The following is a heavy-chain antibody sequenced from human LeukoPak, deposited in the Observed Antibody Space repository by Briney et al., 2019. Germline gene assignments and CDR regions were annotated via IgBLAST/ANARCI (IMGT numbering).Heavy chain of an antibody. Sequence: GASVKVSCKASGYTFTGYCMHWARQAPGQGLEWMGWINPNSSGTNYAQKFQGRVTMTRDTSISTAYMELSRLRSDDTAVYYCARGSEIYDILTGYYDYWGQGTLVTVSS. CDR3: ARGSEIYDILTGYYDY. J-gene: IGHJ4*02. D-gene: IGHD3-9*01. CDR1: GYTFTGYC. CDR2: INPNSSGT. V-gene: IGHV1-2*02.